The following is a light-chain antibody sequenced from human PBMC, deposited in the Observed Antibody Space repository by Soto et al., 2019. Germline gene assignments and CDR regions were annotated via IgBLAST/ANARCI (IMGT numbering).Light chain of an antibody. CDR1: QSVSEY. J-gene: IGKJ5*01. Sequence: EVVLTQSLATLSVSPGARATLSCSASQSVSEYLAWYQQKPGQAPRLLIYGASTRATGIPARFSGSGSGTEFTLTISSLQSEDFAVYYCQQYHIWPSITFGQGTRLEIK. CDR3: QQYHIWPSIT. CDR2: GAS. V-gene: IGKV3-15*01.